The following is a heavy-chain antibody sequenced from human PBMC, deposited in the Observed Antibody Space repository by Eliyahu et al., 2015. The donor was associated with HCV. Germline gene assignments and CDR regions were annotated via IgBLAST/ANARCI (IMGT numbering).Heavy chain of an antibody. CDR3: AKDIAAAGTGAFDI. Sequence: EVQLVESGGVVVQPGGSLRLXCAASGFPXXDYTMHWVRQAPGKGLEWVSLISWDGGSTYYADSVKGRFTISRDNSKNSLYLQMNSLRTEDTALYYCAKDIAAAGTGAFDIWGQGTMVTVSS. V-gene: IGHV3-43*01. CDR2: ISWDGGST. CDR1: GFPXXDYT. J-gene: IGHJ3*02. D-gene: IGHD6-13*01.